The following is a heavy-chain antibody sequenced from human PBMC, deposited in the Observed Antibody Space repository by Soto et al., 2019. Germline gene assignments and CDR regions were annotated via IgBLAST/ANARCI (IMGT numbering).Heavy chain of an antibody. J-gene: IGHJ6*02. CDR2: INPSGGST. CDR3: AREMLPLRCSGGSCYLPYYYYYGMDV. CDR1: GYTFTSYY. V-gene: IGHV1-46*01. Sequence: ASVKVSCKASGYTFTSYYMHWVRQAPGQGLAWMGIINPSGGSTSYAQKFQGRVTMTRDTSTSTVYMELSSLRSEDTAVYYCAREMLPLRCSGGSCYLPYYYYYGMDVWGQGTTVTVSS. D-gene: IGHD2-15*01.